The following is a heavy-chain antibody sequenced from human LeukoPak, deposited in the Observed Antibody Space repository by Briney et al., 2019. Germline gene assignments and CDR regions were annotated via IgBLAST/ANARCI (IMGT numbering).Heavy chain of an antibody. D-gene: IGHD2-2*01. J-gene: IGHJ4*02. Sequence: GGSLRLSCAASGLSFQSYAMTWVRQVPGKGLQWVSTITNTGGASFYADSVKGRFTISRDNSKNTLYLQMNSLRAEDTAVYYCAKDYGDQLLFESYSYWGQGTLVTVSS. CDR2: ITNTGGAS. CDR1: GLSFQSYA. V-gene: IGHV3-23*01. CDR3: AKDYGDQLLFESYSY.